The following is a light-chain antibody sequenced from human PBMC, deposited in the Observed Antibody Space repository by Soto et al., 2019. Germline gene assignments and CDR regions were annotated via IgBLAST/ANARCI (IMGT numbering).Light chain of an antibody. Sequence: QSALTQPASVSGSPGQSITISCTGTSSDVGGYIYVSWYQHHPGKAPKLIIYEVSNRPSGVSNRFSASKSGITASLTISGLQAEDEADYYCSSYTTSSTYVFGTGTKVTVL. CDR1: SSDVGGYIY. CDR3: SSYTTSSTYV. V-gene: IGLV2-14*01. J-gene: IGLJ1*01. CDR2: EVS.